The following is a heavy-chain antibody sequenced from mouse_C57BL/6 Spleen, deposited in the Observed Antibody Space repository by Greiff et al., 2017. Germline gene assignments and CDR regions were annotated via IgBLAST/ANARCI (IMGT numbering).Heavy chain of an antibody. CDR3: ATSPCYSNCEAWFAY. D-gene: IGHD2-5*01. V-gene: IGHV1-55*01. Sequence: QVQLQQPGAELVKPGASVKMSCKASGYTFTSYWITWVKQRPGQGLEWIGDIYPGSGSTNYNEKFKSKATLTVDTTSSTAYMQLSSLTSEDSAVYYCATSPCYSNCEAWFAYWGQGTLVTVSA. J-gene: IGHJ3*01. CDR1: GYTFTSYW. CDR2: IYPGSGST.